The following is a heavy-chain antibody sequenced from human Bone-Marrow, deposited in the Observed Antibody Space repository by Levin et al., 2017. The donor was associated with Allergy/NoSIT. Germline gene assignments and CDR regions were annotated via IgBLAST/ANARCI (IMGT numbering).Heavy chain of an antibody. V-gene: IGHV3-23*01. CDR1: GFTFTSYA. CDR3: AREKGGTRGWYTVDY. CDR2: IRGSGERT. Sequence: GGSLRLSCAASGFTFTSYAITWVRQAPGKGLEWISAIRGSGERTYYADSVEGRFTVSRDNSKDTVYLQMNSLRGEDTAVYFCAREKGGTRGWYTVDYWGQGALVSVSP. J-gene: IGHJ4*02. D-gene: IGHD6-19*01.